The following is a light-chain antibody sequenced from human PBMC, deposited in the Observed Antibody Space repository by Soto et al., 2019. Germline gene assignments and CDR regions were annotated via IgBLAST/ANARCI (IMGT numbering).Light chain of an antibody. Sequence: QSALTQPRSVSGSPGQSVTISCTGTSSDVGGYNYVSWYQQYSGKAPKVMIYDVSKRPSGVPDRFSGSKSGTSGSLDITGLQAEDEADYYCQSYDSSLSVWMFGGGTKLTVL. CDR3: QSYDSSLSVWM. V-gene: IGLV2-11*01. CDR2: DVS. CDR1: SSDVGGYNY. J-gene: IGLJ3*02.